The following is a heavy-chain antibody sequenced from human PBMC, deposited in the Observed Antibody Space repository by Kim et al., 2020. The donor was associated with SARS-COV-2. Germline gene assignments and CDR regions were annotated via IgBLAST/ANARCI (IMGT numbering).Heavy chain of an antibody. Sequence: GGSLRHSCVASGFNFANHAMHWVRQAPGKGLEWVSGIGRNSATSGYADSVKGRFTVSRDNAKNSLYLQMNSLRPEDTALYYCARDRGGLVDTGTMNVWGQGTTVTVS. D-gene: IGHD1-26*01. CDR3: ARDRGGLVDTGTMNV. CDR1: GFNFANHA. J-gene: IGHJ6*02. V-gene: IGHV3-9*01. CDR2: IGRNSATS.